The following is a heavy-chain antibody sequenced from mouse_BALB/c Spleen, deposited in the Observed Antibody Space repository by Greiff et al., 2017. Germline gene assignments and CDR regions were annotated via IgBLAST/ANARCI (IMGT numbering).Heavy chain of an antibody. CDR3: ARVGGLLRRYFDY. CDR2: ISDGGSYT. J-gene: IGHJ2*01. V-gene: IGHV5-4*02. Sequence: EVKVVDSGGGLVKPGGSLKLSCAASGFTFSDYYMYWVRQTPERRLEWVATISDGGSYTYYPDSVKGRFTISRDNAKNNLYLQMSSLKSEDTAMYYCARVGGLLRRYFDYWGQGTTLTVSS. D-gene: IGHD2-3*01. CDR1: GFTFSDYY.